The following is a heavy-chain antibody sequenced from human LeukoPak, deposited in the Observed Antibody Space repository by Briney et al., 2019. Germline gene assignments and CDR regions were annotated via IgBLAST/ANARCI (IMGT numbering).Heavy chain of an antibody. V-gene: IGHV4-34*01. J-gene: IGHJ6*02. CDR1: GGSFSGYY. CDR2: INHSGST. CDR3: ARGLGQQLVGYYYGMDV. Sequence: SETLSLTCAVYGGSFSGYYWSWIRQPPGKGLEWIGEINHSGSTNYNPSLKGRVTISVDTSKNQFSLKLSSVTAADTAVYYCARGLGQQLVGYYYGMDVWGQGTTVTVS. D-gene: IGHD6-13*01.